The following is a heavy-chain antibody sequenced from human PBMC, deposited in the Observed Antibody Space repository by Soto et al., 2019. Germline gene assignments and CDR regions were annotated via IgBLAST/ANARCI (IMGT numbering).Heavy chain of an antibody. CDR2: LYYSGTS. Sequence: KTSETLSLTCTVSGGSISTDGYNWSWIRQTPGKGLEWIGYLYYSGTSFYNPSLKSRVTISGDTSKNQFSLSLTFVTAADTAVYFCARGPAHVDTNGYAYWLENWGQGIPVAVFS. CDR3: ARGPAHVDTNGYAYWLEN. D-gene: IGHD3-22*01. V-gene: IGHV4-30-4*01. CDR1: GGSISTDGYN. J-gene: IGHJ5*01.